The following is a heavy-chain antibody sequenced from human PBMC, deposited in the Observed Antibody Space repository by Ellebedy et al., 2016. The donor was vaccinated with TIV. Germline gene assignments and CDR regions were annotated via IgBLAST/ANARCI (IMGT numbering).Heavy chain of an antibody. D-gene: IGHD6-6*01. CDR2: INPGSGNT. V-gene: IGHV1-3*01. CDR3: ARVQGYSSSSARGHWFDP. CDR1: GYTFTSYA. Sequence: AASVKVSCKASGYTFTSYAMHWVRQAPGQRLEWMGWINPGSGNTKYSQTFQDRLTITSDTSASTVYMELSSLRSEDTAMYYCARVQGYSSSSARGHWFDPWGQGTLVTVSS. J-gene: IGHJ5*02.